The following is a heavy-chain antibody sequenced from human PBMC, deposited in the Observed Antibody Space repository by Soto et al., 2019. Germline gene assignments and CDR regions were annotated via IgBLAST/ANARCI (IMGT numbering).Heavy chain of an antibody. Sequence: QVQLVESGGGVVQPGRSLRVSCAASGFTFSSYGMHWVRQAPGKGLEWVAVIWYDGSNKYYADSVKGRFTISRDNSKNTLYLQMNSLRDEDTAVYYCARAGYCSGGSCYSVPVFDYWGQGTLVTVSS. D-gene: IGHD2-15*01. V-gene: IGHV3-33*01. CDR2: IWYDGSNK. CDR1: GFTFSSYG. J-gene: IGHJ4*02. CDR3: ARAGYCSGGSCYSVPVFDY.